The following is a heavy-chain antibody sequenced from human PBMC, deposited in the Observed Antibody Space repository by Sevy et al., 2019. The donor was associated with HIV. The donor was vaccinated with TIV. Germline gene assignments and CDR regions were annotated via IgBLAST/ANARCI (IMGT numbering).Heavy chain of an antibody. CDR2: IYTSGST. CDR3: ARCVTMVRGVID. CDR1: GGSISSGSYY. Sequence: SETLSLTCTVSGGSISSGSYYWSWIRQPAGKGLEWIGRIYTSGSTNYNPSLKSRVTISVDTSKNQFSLKLSSVTAADTAVYYCARCVTMVRGVIDWGQGTLVTVSS. V-gene: IGHV4-61*02. D-gene: IGHD3-10*01. J-gene: IGHJ4*02.